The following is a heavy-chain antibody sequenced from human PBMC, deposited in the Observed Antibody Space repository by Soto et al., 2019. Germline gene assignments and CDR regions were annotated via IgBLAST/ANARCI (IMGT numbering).Heavy chain of an antibody. D-gene: IGHD5-18*01. V-gene: IGHV3-21*01. J-gene: IGHJ4*02. CDR1: GFTFSSYS. Sequence: PGGSLRLSCAASGFTFSSYSTNWVRQAPGKGLEWVSSISSSSSYIYYADSVKGRFTISRDNAKNSLYLQMNSLRAEDTAVYYCAREEDVDTALVDYWGQGTLVTVSS. CDR3: AREEDVDTALVDY. CDR2: ISSSSSYI.